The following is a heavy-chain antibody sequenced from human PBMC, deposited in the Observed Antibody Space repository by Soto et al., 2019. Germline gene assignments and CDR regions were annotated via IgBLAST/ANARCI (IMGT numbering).Heavy chain of an antibody. Sequence: EVQLVESGGGLVQPGGSLRLSCAASGFTFSSYWMHWVRQAPGKGLEWVSRMNMDGNRISYVDSVKGRCTTSRDNAKNTFYMEMNSARVEDTAVYYCVRGDGDRDDGHGYLRRHGGQGSLVTVSS. CDR3: VRGDGDRDDGHGYLRRH. D-gene: IGHD5-18*01. CDR1: GFTFSSYW. V-gene: IGHV3-74*01. J-gene: IGHJ4*02. CDR2: MNMDGNRI.